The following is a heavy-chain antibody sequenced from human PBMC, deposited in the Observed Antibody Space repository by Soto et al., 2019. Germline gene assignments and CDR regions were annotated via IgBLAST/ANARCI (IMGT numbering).Heavy chain of an antibody. CDR2: INPSGGTT. CDR1: GYPFSNYY. D-gene: IGHD3-10*01. Sequence: QVHLAQSGAEVKRPGASVKVSCKASGYPFSNYYLHWVWQAPGQRLEWLGIINPSGGTTGYPQRFKGRVTMTMDTSTSTVYMELTSLRSDDTAIYYCAREPREHYYFDYWGQGTLVTVSS. V-gene: IGHV1-46*01. CDR3: AREPREHYYFDY. J-gene: IGHJ4*02.